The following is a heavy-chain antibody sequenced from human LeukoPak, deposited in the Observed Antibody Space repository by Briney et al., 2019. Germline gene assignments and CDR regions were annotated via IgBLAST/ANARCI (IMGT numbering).Heavy chain of an antibody. J-gene: IGHJ3*02. CDR2: INPNSGGT. Sequence: ASVKVSCKASGYTFTGYYMHWVRQAPGQGLEWMGWINPNSGGTNYAQKFQGRVTMTEDTSTDTAYMELSSLRSEDTAVYYCATDAPLIVGASDAFDIWGQGTMVTVSS. CDR1: GYTFTGYY. D-gene: IGHD1-26*01. CDR3: ATDAPLIVGASDAFDI. V-gene: IGHV1-2*02.